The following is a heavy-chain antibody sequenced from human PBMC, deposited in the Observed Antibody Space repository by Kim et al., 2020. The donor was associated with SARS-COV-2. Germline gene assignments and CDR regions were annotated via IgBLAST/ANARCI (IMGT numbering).Heavy chain of an antibody. CDR2: ISSSSSYI. CDR3: ARDDYDILTGYPDWYFDL. D-gene: IGHD3-9*01. J-gene: IGHJ2*01. Sequence: GGSLRLSCAASGFTFSSYSMNWVRQAPGKGLEWVSSISSSSSYIYYADSVKGRFTISRDNAKNSLYLQMNSLRAEDTAVYYCARDDYDILTGYPDWYFDLWGRGTLVTVSS. V-gene: IGHV3-21*01. CDR1: GFTFSSYS.